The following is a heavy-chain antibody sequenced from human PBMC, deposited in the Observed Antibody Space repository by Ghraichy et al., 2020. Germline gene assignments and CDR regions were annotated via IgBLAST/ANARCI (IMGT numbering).Heavy chain of an antibody. CDR1: GGSISSYY. CDR3: ARLGDGIVGAIYYFDY. V-gene: IGHV4-4*07. J-gene: IGHJ4*02. Sequence: SETLSLTCTVSGGSISSYYWSWIRQPAGKGLEWIGRIYTSGSTNYNPSLKSRVTMSVDTSKNQFSLKLSSVTAADTAVYYCARLGDGIVGAIYYFDYWGQGTLVTVSS. CDR2: IYTSGST. D-gene: IGHD1-26*01.